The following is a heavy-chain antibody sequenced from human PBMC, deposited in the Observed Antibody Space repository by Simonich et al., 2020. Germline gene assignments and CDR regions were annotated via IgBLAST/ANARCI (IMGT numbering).Heavy chain of an antibody. Sequence: QVQLQQWGAGLLKPSETLSLTCAVYGGSFSGYYWGWIRQPPGKGLEWIGEINHSGSTNYNPSLTIRVTISVDTSKNQFSRKLSSVTAADTAVYYCARGKGWKNAFDIWGQGTMVTVSS. CDR2: INHSGST. V-gene: IGHV4-34*01. D-gene: IGHD1-1*01. CDR3: ARGKGWKNAFDI. J-gene: IGHJ3*02. CDR1: GGSFSGYY.